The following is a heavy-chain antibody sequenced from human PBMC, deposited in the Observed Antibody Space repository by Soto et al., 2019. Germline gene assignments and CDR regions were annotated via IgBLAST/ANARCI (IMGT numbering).Heavy chain of an antibody. CDR2: MNPNSGNT. V-gene: IGHV1-8*01. D-gene: IGHD1-20*01. Sequence: EASLTVSCKDSGYPFTSYDINWVRQATGQGREWMGWMNPNSGNTGYAQKVQGRVTMTRNTSISTAYMELSSLRSEDTAVYYCARVGITGIDYYYGMDVWGQGTTVAVS. CDR3: ARVGITGIDYYYGMDV. CDR1: GYPFTSYD. J-gene: IGHJ6*02.